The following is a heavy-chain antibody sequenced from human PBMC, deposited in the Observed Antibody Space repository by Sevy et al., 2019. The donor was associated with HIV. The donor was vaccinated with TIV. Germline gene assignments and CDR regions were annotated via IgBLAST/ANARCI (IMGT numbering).Heavy chain of an antibody. J-gene: IGHJ3*02. Sequence: GGSLRLSCAASGFSFSSYWMRWVRRAPGKGLEWVAIRKQDGSEKDYVDSVKGRFTISRDDAKNSLYLQMNSLRVEDTAVYYCARVGSAPKEDSGYEDALDIWGQGTMVTVSS. CDR2: RKQDGSEK. V-gene: IGHV3-7*01. D-gene: IGHD5-12*01. CDR1: GFSFSSYW. CDR3: ARVGSAPKEDSGYEDALDI.